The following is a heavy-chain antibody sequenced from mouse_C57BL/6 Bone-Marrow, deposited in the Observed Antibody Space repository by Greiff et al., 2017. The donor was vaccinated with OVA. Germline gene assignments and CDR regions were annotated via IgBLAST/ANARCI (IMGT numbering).Heavy chain of an antibody. J-gene: IGHJ3*01. CDR2: ITPNNGGP. CDR3: ARYGEGWLDY. V-gene: IGHV1-26*01. CDR1: GYTFTDYY. Sequence: EVQLQQSGPELVKPGASVKISCKASGYTFTDYYMNWVKQSHGKSLEWIGDITPNNGGPSYNQKFKGKATLTVAQSSSPAYMALRRLTSVASSVLDCARYGEGWLDYGGKGTLVTGSA. D-gene: IGHD1-1*01.